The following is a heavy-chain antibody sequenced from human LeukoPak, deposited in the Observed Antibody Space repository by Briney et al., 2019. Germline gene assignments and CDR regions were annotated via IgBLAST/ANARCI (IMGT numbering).Heavy chain of an antibody. CDR2: IYYSGST. J-gene: IGHJ6*03. V-gene: IGHV4-39*07. Sequence: ASETLSLTCTVSGGSISSSSYYWGWIRQPPGKGLEWIGSIYYSGSTYYNPSLKSRVTISVDTSKNQFSLKLSSVTAADTAVYYCARMASGSTYYYYYRDVWGKGTTVTVSS. D-gene: IGHD3-22*01. CDR3: ARMASGSTYYYYYRDV. CDR1: GGSISSSSYY.